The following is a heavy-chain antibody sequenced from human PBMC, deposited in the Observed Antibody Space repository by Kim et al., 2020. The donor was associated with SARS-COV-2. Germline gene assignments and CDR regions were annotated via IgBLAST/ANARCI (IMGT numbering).Heavy chain of an antibody. Sequence: FQGRVTITADESTSTAYMGLSSLRSEDTAVYYCASRVLAYCGGDCHYFDYWGQGTLVTVSS. V-gene: IGHV1-69*01. J-gene: IGHJ4*02. CDR3: ASRVLAYCGGDCHYFDY. D-gene: IGHD2-21*02.